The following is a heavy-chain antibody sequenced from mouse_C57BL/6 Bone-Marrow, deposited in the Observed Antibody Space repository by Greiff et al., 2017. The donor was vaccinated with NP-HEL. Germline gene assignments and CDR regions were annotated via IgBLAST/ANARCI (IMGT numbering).Heavy chain of an antibody. V-gene: IGHV5-6*01. CDR3: ARGWGADFTWFAY. J-gene: IGHJ3*01. Sequence: EVKLVESGGDLVKPGGSLKLSCAASGFTFSSYGMSWVRQTPDKRLEWVATISSGGSYTYYPDSVKGRFTISRDNAKHTLYLQMSSLQSEDTAMYYCARGWGADFTWFAYWGQGTLVTVSA. CDR1: GFTFSSYG. CDR2: ISSGGSYT.